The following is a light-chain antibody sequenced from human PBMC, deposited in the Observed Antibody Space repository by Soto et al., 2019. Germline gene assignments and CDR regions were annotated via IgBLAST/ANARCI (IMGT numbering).Light chain of an antibody. J-gene: IGKJ2*01. V-gene: IGKV3-20*01. Sequence: ENVLTQSPGILSLSPGERATLSCRATQSVTNRYFAWYQQKPGQAPRLLIYGISSRATDIPDRFSGSGSGTDFTLTISRQEPEDFVVYYCQQYSTLPHTFGQGTKLEVK. CDR3: QQYSTLPHT. CDR2: GIS. CDR1: QSVTNRY.